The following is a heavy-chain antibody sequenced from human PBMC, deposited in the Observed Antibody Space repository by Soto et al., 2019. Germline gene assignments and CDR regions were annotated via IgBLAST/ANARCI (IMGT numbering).Heavy chain of an antibody. CDR3: TTDCADYYDSSGPPDVFDY. Sequence: GGSLRLSCAASGFTFSNAWMNWVRQAPGKGLEWVGRIKSKTDGGTTDYAAPVKGRFTISRDDSKNTLYLQMNSLKTEDTAVYYCTTDCADYYDSSGPPDVFDYWGQGTLVTVSS. D-gene: IGHD3-22*01. J-gene: IGHJ4*02. V-gene: IGHV3-15*07. CDR1: GFTFSNAW. CDR2: IKSKTDGGTT.